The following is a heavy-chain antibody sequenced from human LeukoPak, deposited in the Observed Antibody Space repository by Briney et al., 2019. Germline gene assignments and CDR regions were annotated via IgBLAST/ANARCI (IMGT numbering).Heavy chain of an antibody. J-gene: IGHJ4*02. D-gene: IGHD3-10*01. CDR1: GFTFTNYW. Sequence: GGSLRLSCAASGFTFTNYWMHWVRQVPGKGLVWVSRIKSDGCSTHYADSVKGRFTISRDNARNTLYLQMNSLRAEDTAVYYCASELRLGYWGQGILVTVSS. CDR3: ASELRLGY. V-gene: IGHV3-74*01. CDR2: IKSDGCST.